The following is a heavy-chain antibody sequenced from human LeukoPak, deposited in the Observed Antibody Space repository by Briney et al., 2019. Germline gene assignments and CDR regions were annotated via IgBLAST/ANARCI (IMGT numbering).Heavy chain of an antibody. D-gene: IGHD6-19*01. CDR1: GFTFTTYW. CDR3: ARVRVAVAAPYYFDY. CDR2: IKQDGTEK. V-gene: IGHV3-7*01. Sequence: GGSLRLSCAASGFTFTTYWMSWVRQPPGRGLEWVANIKQDGTEKYYVDSVKGRFTISRDNAKNSLYLQMNSLRAEDTAVYYCARVRVAVAAPYYFDYWGQGSLVTVSS. J-gene: IGHJ4*02.